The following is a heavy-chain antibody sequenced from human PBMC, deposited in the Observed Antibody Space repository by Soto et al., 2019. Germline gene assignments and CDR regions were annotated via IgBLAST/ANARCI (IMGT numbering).Heavy chain of an antibody. D-gene: IGHD2-15*01. J-gene: IGHJ5*01. CDR3: ARVRQGCSANYCYFDP. V-gene: IGHV4-4*02. CDR2: VHISGHS. CDR1: GGSVRSPDW. Sequence: SETLSLTCTLSGGSVRSPDWWNWVRQSPDKGLEWIAEVHISGHSNYNPSPRSRVSVSIDSSKNQFYLTWHSVTAVDTAIYYCARVRQGCSANYCYFDPWGQGTQVTVSS.